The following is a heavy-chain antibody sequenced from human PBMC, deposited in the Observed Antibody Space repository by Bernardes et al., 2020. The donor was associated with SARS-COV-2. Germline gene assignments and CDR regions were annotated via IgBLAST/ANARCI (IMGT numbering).Heavy chain of an antibody. Sequence: GGSLRLSCVASGFINSYEIHWVRPAPGKGLEWVASISYDVNKKFYVDSVKGRFTISRDNSKNTLYLQMSSLRSEDTAIYYCAKDPGGRELESWGQGTLVSVSS. D-gene: IGHD3-16*01. CDR2: ISYDVNKK. V-gene: IGHV3-30*04. CDR1: GFINSYE. J-gene: IGHJ4*02. CDR3: AKDPGGRELES.